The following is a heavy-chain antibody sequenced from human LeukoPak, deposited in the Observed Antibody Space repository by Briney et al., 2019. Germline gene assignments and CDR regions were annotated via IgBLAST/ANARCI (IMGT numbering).Heavy chain of an antibody. V-gene: IGHV3-23*01. Sequence: GGSLRLSCAASGFTFSSYTMSWVRQAPGKGLEWVSAISGSGGSTYYADSVKGRFTISRDNSKNTLYLQMNSLRAEDTAVYYCAKDLVPTRYCSGGSCYSVNYWGQGTLATVSS. CDR3: AKDLVPTRYCSGGSCYSVNY. D-gene: IGHD2-15*01. CDR1: GFTFSSYT. CDR2: ISGSGGST. J-gene: IGHJ4*02.